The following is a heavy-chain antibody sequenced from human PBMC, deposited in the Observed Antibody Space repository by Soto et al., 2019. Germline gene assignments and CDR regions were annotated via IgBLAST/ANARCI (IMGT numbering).Heavy chain of an antibody. Sequence: QLQLQKSGPGLVKPSETLSLTCTVSGGPISSSSYYWCWIRQPQGKGLEWIGSFYYCGITYYNPAPKCRATISLDTSNNAFSLKLGAVTAADTAVYYCGSPPGSTVIPGFDYWCQGTLVTVSS. V-gene: IGHV4-39*01. J-gene: IGHJ4*02. D-gene: IGHD4-17*01. CDR3: GSPPGSTVIPGFDY. CDR1: GGPISSSSYY. CDR2: FYYCGIT.